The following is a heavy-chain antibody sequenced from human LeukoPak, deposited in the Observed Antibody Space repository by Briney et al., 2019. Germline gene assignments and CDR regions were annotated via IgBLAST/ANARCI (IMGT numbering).Heavy chain of an antibody. D-gene: IGHD1-26*01. J-gene: IGHJ1*01. V-gene: IGHV4-59*08. Sequence: XWXWXXXXPXKGLEWIGYIYYSGSTNYNPSLKSRVTISVDTSKNQFSLKLSSVTAADMAVYYCARHGGRLLPFQHWGQGTLVTVSS. CDR1: X. CDR2: IYYSGST. CDR3: ARHGGRLLPFQH.